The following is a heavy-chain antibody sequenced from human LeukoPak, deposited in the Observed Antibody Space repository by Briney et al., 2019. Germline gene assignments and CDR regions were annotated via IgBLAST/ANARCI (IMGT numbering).Heavy chain of an antibody. CDR3: ARTGYGYNYFDY. CDR1: GVTFSIYW. Sequence: GGSLRLSCAASGVTFSIYWMSGGRQAPGRGREWVDNIKQDGSENYYVDSVKGRFTISRDNAKNSLYLQMNSLRAEDTAVYYCARTGYGYNYFDYWGQGTLVTVSS. J-gene: IGHJ4*02. D-gene: IGHD3-16*01. V-gene: IGHV3-7*01. CDR2: IKQDGSEN.